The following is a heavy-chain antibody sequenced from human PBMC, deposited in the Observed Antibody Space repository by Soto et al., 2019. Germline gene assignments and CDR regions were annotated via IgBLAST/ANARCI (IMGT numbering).Heavy chain of an antibody. J-gene: IGHJ6*02. V-gene: IGHV3-23*01. CDR2: ISGSGGST. CDR3: AKDHGGAYYDFWSGPLYGMDV. D-gene: IGHD3-3*01. Sequence: EVQLLESGGGLVQPGGSLRLSCAASGFTFSSYAMSWVRQAPGKGLEWVSAISGSGGSTYYADSVKGRFTISRDNSKNTLYLQMNRLRAEDTAVYYCAKDHGGAYYDFWSGPLYGMDVWGQGTTVTVSS. CDR1: GFTFSSYA.